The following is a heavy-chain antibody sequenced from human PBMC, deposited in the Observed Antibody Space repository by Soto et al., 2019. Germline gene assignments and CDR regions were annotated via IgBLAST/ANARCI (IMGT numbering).Heavy chain of an antibody. CDR1: GYTFTSYG. Sequence: QVQLVQSGAEVKKPGASVKVSCKASGYTFTSYGISWVRQAPGQGLEWMGWISAYNGNTNYAQKLQGRVTMTTDTSTSTAYMELRSLRSDDTAVYYCARDRRVSPIGSHIYGSGSYYYYGMDVWGQGTTVTVSS. V-gene: IGHV1-18*04. CDR2: ISAYNGNT. CDR3: ARDRRVSPIGSHIYGSGSYYYYGMDV. D-gene: IGHD3-10*01. J-gene: IGHJ6*02.